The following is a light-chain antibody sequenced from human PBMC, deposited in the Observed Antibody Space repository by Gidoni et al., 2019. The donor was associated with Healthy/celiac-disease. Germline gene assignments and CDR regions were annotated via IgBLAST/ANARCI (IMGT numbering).Light chain of an antibody. V-gene: IGKV1-39*01. J-gene: IGKJ2*01. Sequence: DIPMTQSPSSLSASVGDSVTITCRASQSISSYLNWYQQKPGKAPKLLIYAASRLQSGVPSRFSGSGSGTDFTLTISSLQPEDFATYYCQQSYSTPLYTFGQGTKLEIK. CDR1: QSISSY. CDR2: AAS. CDR3: QQSYSTPLYT.